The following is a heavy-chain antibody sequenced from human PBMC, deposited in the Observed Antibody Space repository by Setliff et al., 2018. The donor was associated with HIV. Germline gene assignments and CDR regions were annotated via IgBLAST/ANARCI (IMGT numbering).Heavy chain of an antibody. V-gene: IGHV5-10-1*01. CDR1: GYSFTTYW. Sequence: GESLKISCQASGYSFTTYWISWVRQVPGQGLEWMGNIDPSDSYTHYSPSFQGHVTISADKSTTTAYLDWARLKASDTAMYYCVRYIGAAAGYIDHWGQGTLVTVSS. J-gene: IGHJ4*02. D-gene: IGHD6-25*01. CDR3: VRYIGAAAGYIDH. CDR2: IDPSDSYT.